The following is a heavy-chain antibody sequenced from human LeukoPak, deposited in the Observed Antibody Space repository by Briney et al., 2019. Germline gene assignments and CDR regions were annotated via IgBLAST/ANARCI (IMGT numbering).Heavy chain of an antibody. CDR3: VRDLPQTGYSYDY. CDR1: GFTFKNYW. J-gene: IGHJ4*02. V-gene: IGHV3-74*01. CDR2: IDHDGSGT. D-gene: IGHD5-18*01. Sequence: GGSLRLSCAASGFTFKNYWMHWVRQAPGTGLVWVSRIDHDGSGTSYADSVKGRFTDSRDNAKSTLYLQMNTLRAEDTAVYYCVRDLPQTGYSYDYWGQGTLVTVSS.